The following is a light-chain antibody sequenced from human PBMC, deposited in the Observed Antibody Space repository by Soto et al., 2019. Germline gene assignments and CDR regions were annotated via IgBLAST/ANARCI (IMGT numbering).Light chain of an antibody. Sequence: HSVLTQPPSVSAAPGKKVTSSCSVSSSNIGGNSVSWYQQLPGTAPKLLIYDDNKRPSGIPDRFSGSKSGTSATLGITGFQTGDEADYYCGSWDSSLSAYVFGTGTKVTVL. CDR2: DDN. CDR3: GSWDSSLSAYV. CDR1: SSNIGGNS. J-gene: IGLJ1*01. V-gene: IGLV1-51*01.